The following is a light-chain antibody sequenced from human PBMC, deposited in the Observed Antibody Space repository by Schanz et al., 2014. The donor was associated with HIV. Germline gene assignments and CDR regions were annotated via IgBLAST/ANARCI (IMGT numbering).Light chain of an antibody. CDR2: WAS. CDR3: QQYYNTPLT. V-gene: IGKV4-1*01. Sequence: DIVMTQSPDSLAVSLGERATIPCKSSQSVLYSSNNKNFLTWYQQKPGQPPKMLIYWASTRESGVPDRFSGSGSGTDFTLTISSLQAEDVAVYYCQQYYNTPLTFGGGTKVEIK. J-gene: IGKJ4*01. CDR1: QSVLYSSNNKNF.